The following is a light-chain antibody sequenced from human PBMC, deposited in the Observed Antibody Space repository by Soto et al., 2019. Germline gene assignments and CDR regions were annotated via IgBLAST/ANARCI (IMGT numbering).Light chain of an antibody. CDR2: DNN. CDR3: GTWDSSLSAVV. CDR1: TSNIGNNY. J-gene: IGLJ2*01. Sequence: QSVLTQPPSVSAAPGQKVTISCSGKTSNIGNNYVSWFQQFPGTAPKLLIFDNNKRPSGNPDRFSGSKSGTSATLGITGLQTGDEADYYCGTWDSSLSAVVFGGGTKMTVL. V-gene: IGLV1-51*01.